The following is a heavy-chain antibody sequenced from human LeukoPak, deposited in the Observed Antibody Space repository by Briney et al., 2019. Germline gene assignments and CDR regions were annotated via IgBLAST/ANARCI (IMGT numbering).Heavy chain of an antibody. J-gene: IGHJ4*02. CDR1: GGSISSYY. CDR2: IYYSGST. V-gene: IGHV4-59*08. CDR3: ARQQDFWTFDY. Sequence: PSETLSLTCTVSGGSISSYYWSWIRQPPGKGLEWIGYIYYSGSTNYNPSLKSRVTISVDTSKNQFSLKLSSVTAADTAVYYCARQQDFWTFDYWGQGTLVTVSS. D-gene: IGHD3-3*01.